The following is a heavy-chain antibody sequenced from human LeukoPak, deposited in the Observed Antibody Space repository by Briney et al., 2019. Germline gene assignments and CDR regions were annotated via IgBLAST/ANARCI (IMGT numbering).Heavy chain of an antibody. CDR3: ARGYCSSTSCYGVDY. J-gene: IGHJ4*02. CDR1: GGSFSGYY. Sequence: SETLSLTCAVYGGSFSGYYWSWIRQPPGKGLEWIGEINHSGSTNYNPSLKSRVTISVDTSKTQFSLKLSSVTAADTAVYYCARGYCSSTSCYGVDYWGQGPLVTVSS. CDR2: INHSGST. V-gene: IGHV4-34*01. D-gene: IGHD2-2*01.